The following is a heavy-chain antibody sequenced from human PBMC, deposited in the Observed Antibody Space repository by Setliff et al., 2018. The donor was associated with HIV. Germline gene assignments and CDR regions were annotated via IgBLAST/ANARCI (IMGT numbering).Heavy chain of an antibody. Sequence: ASVMVSCKASGYTFSYAMHWVRQAPGQRLEWMGWINAGNGNTKYSQKFQGRVTITRDTSASTAYMELSSLRSEDTAVYYCARDVGSVWHNWFDPWGQGTLVTVSS. CDR1: GYTFSYA. J-gene: IGHJ5*02. CDR3: ARDVGSVWHNWFDP. D-gene: IGHD6-19*01. CDR2: INAGNGNT. V-gene: IGHV1-3*01.